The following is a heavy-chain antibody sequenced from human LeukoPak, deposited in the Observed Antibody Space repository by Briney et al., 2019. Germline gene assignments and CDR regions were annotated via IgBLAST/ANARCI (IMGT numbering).Heavy chain of an antibody. V-gene: IGHV3-30*02. CDR3: AKPFNLYFDS. CDR2: IRIDGSNK. Sequence: GGYLRLSCAASGFTFNDYGIHWLRQAPGKGLEWVAFIRIDGSNKYYADSVKGRFTISRDTSRNTLYLQMDSFRPENTAVYYVAKPFNLYFDSGGEETLVTVSS. J-gene: IGHJ4*02. CDR1: GFTFNDYG.